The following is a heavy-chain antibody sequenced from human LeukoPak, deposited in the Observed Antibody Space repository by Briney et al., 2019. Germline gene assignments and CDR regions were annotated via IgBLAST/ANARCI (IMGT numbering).Heavy chain of an antibody. CDR2: ISGTGGST. Sequence: GGSLRLSCAASGFTFSSYSMNWVRQAPGKGLEWVSAISGTGGSTVYADSVKGRFTISRDNSKNTLYLQMNSLRAEDTAVYYCAKHGYNYGYAYYFDYWGKGTLVTVSS. D-gene: IGHD5-18*01. V-gene: IGHV3-23*01. J-gene: IGHJ4*02. CDR3: AKHGYNYGYAYYFDY. CDR1: GFTFSSYS.